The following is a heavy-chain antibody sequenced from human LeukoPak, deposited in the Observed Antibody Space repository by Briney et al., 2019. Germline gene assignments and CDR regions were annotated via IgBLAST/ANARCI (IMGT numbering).Heavy chain of an antibody. J-gene: IGHJ4*02. V-gene: IGHV1-69*13. Sequence: GASVKVSCKASGGTFSSYAISWVRQAPGQGLEWMGGIIPIFGTANYAQKFQGRVTITADESTGTAYMELSSLRSEDTAVYYCAGCGFTRGTTRPFDYWGQGTLVTVSS. D-gene: IGHD1-7*01. CDR1: GGTFSSYA. CDR2: IIPIFGTA. CDR3: AGCGFTRGTTRPFDY.